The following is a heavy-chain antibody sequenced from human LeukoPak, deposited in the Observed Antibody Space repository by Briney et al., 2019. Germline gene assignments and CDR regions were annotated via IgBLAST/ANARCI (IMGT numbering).Heavy chain of an antibody. V-gene: IGHV4-59*12. CDR2: IYYSGST. CDR3: ARFNYRGKRIAAARVPYGMDV. Sequence: SETLSLTCTVSGGSISSYYWSWIRQPPGKGLEWIGYIYYSGSTNYNPSLKSRVTISVDTSKNQFSLKLSSVTAADTAVYYCARFNYRGKRIAAARVPYGMDVWGQGTTVTVSS. D-gene: IGHD6-13*01. J-gene: IGHJ6*02. CDR1: GGSISSYY.